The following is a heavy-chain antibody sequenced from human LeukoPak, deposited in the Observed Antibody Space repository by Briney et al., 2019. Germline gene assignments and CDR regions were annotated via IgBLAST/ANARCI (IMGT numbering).Heavy chain of an antibody. V-gene: IGHV3-30*18. CDR3: AKPSDV. Sequence: TGGSLRLSCAASGFTFSSYGMHWVRQAPGKGLEWVAVISYDGSNKYYADSVKGRFTISRDNSKNTLYLQMNSLRAEDTAVYYCAKPSDVWGKGTTVTVSS. CDR1: GFTFSSYG. CDR2: ISYDGSNK. J-gene: IGHJ6*04.